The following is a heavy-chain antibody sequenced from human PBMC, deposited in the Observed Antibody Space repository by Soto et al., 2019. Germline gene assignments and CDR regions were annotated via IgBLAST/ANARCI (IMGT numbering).Heavy chain of an antibody. CDR3: PRGGTREHAFDI. D-gene: IGHD1-26*01. CDR1: GGSFSTYT. J-gene: IGHJ3*02. CDR2: IIPILGAA. Sequence: QVQLVQSGAEVKKPGSSVTVSCKASGGSFSTYTFSWVRQAPGQGREWMGRIIPILGAAYSAQRFQGRVTITANKSTTTAYMELSSLRSEDTAVYFCPRGGTREHAFDIWGQGTMVTVSS. V-gene: IGHV1-69*08.